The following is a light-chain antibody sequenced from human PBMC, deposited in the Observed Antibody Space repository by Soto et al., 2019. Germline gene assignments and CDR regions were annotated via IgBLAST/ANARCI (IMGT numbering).Light chain of an antibody. Sequence: EIVLTQSPGTLSLSPGERATLSCRTSQSVSFTYLAWYQQKPGQAPRLLIYGASSRATGIPDSFSGSGSGTDVTVGVTRLEGEELAGDYCQQYGNSPGTFCQGTKVEIK. CDR1: QSVSFTY. CDR2: GAS. V-gene: IGKV3-20*01. J-gene: IGKJ1*01. CDR3: QQYGNSPGT.